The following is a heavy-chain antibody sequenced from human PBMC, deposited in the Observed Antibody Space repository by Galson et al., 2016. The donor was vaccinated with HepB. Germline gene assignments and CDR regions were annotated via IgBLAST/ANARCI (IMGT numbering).Heavy chain of an antibody. CDR2: ISGTDDRT. D-gene: IGHD1-1*01. Sequence: SLRLSCAASGFTFINYAMSWVRQAPGKGLEWVSGISGTDDRTLYADSVKGRFTISRDNSKNTLYLQMNSLRADDTAVYYCAKESGLWNVKTDFDYWGQGTVVTVSS. V-gene: IGHV3-23*01. CDR1: GFTFINYA. J-gene: IGHJ4*02. CDR3: AKESGLWNVKTDFDY.